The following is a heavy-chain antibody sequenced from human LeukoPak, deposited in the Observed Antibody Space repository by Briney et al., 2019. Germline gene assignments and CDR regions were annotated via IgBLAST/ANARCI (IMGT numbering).Heavy chain of an antibody. Sequence: SVKVSCKASGGTFSSYAISWVRQAPGQGLEWMGGIIPIFGTANYAQKFQGRVTITADESTSTAYMELSSLRSEDTAVYYCARDVSSGWYHPFDIWGQGTMVTVSS. CDR1: GGTFSSYA. D-gene: IGHD6-19*01. V-gene: IGHV1-69*13. CDR2: IIPIFGTA. J-gene: IGHJ3*02. CDR3: ARDVSSGWYHPFDI.